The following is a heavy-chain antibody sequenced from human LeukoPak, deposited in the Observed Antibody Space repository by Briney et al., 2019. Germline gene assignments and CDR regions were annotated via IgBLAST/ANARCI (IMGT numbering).Heavy chain of an antibody. CDR2: IYPGDSDT. J-gene: IGHJ5*02. CDR3: ARLIVATIRGGYNWFDP. V-gene: IGHV5-51*01. Sequence: GESLKISCKGSGYSFTSYWIGWVRQMPGKGLEWMGIIYPGDSDTRYSPSFQGQVTISADKSISTAYLQWSSLKASDTVMYYCARLIVATIRGGYNWFDPWGQGTLVTVSS. D-gene: IGHD5-12*01. CDR1: GYSFTSYW.